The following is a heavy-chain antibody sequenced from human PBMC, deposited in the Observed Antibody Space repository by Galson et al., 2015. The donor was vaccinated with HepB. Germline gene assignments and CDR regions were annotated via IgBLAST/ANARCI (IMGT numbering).Heavy chain of an antibody. Sequence: SVKVSCKASGYTFTGYYMHWVRQAPGQGLEWMGRINPNSGGTNYAQKFQGRVTMTRDTSISTAYMELSRLRSDDTAVYYCARGIRARVVVPANWFDPWGQGTLVTVSS. V-gene: IGHV1-2*06. D-gene: IGHD2-2*01. J-gene: IGHJ5*02. CDR1: GYTFTGYY. CDR3: ARGIRARVVVPANWFDP. CDR2: INPNSGGT.